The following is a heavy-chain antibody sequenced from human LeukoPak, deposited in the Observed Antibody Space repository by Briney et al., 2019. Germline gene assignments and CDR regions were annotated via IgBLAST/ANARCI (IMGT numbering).Heavy chain of an antibody. CDR3: GRQGYTASYYFVDY. CDR1: GFTFSSYE. D-gene: IGHD3-10*01. Sequence: GGSLRLSCAASGFTFSSYEMNWVRQAPGKGLVWVSYISSSGNTIYYADSVKGRFTISRDNAKNSLYLQMNSLRAEDTAVYYCGRQGYTASYYFVDYWSQGTLVTVSS. V-gene: IGHV3-48*03. J-gene: IGHJ4*02. CDR2: ISSSGNTI.